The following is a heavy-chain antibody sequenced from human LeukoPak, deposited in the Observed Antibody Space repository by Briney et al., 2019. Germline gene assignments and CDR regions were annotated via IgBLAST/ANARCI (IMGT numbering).Heavy chain of an antibody. V-gene: IGHV3-23*01. J-gene: IGHJ4*02. CDR2: ISGSGSST. D-gene: IGHD5-18*01. Sequence: GGSLRLSCAASGFTFINYAMSWVRQAPGKGLEWVSVISGSGSSTYYADSVKGRFTISRDDSKNTLYLQMNSLRAEDTAVYFCARDSASYGRFDYWGQGTLVTVSS. CDR3: ARDSASYGRFDY. CDR1: GFTFINYA.